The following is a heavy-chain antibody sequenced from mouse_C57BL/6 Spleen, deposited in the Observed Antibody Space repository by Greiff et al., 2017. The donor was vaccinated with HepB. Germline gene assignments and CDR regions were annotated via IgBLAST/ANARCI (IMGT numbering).Heavy chain of an antibody. CDR3: ARSDSNYYFDY. CDR1: GYAFTNYL. Sequence: VQLQQSGAELVRPGTSVKVSCKASGYAFTNYLIEWVKQRPGRGLEWIGVINPGSGGTNYNEKLKGKATLTADKSSSIAYMQLSSLTSEDSAVYFCARSDSNYYFDYWGQGTTLTVSS. V-gene: IGHV1-54*01. CDR2: INPGSGGT. J-gene: IGHJ2*01. D-gene: IGHD2-5*01.